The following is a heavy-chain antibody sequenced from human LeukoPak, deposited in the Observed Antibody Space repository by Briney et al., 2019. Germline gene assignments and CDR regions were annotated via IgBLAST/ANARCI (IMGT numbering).Heavy chain of an antibody. Sequence: GGSLRLSCAASGFTFTRYAMHWVRQAPGKGLEWLAVISYDGSNKYYADSVKGRFTISRDSSKNTLYLHMNSLRAEDTAVYYFASPLDTSGYPYFEFRGQGTLVTVSS. CDR2: ISYDGSNK. J-gene: IGHJ4*02. D-gene: IGHD3-22*01. V-gene: IGHV3-30-3*01. CDR3: ASPLDTSGYPYFEF. CDR1: GFTFTRYA.